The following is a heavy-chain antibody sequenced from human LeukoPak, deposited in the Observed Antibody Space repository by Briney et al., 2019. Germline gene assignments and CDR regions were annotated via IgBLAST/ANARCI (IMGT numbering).Heavy chain of an antibody. J-gene: IGHJ5*02. CDR2: INPNSGGT. CDR3: ARVVGLVKNWFDP. CDR1: GYTFTCYY. D-gene: IGHD3/OR15-3a*01. V-gene: IGHV1-2*02. Sequence: ASVKVSCTASGYTFTCYYMHWVRQAPGQGLEWMGWINPNSGGTNYEQKFQGRVTMTRHTLISTSYMELGRLRSDGTAVSYCARVVGLVKNWFDPWGQGTLVTVSS.